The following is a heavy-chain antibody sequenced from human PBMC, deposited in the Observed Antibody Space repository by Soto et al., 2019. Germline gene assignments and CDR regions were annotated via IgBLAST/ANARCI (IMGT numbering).Heavy chain of an antibody. CDR2: IFHSGST. CDR3: ARVYSGSYSDY. J-gene: IGHJ4*02. CDR1: GGSIRSNNR. D-gene: IGHD1-26*01. Sequence: QVQLQESGPGLVKPSGTLSLTCAVSGGSIRSNNRWSWVRQPPGKGLEWIGEIFHSGSTNYNPSLKTRXTXPXYKSKNQFSLKLSSVTAADTAVYYCARVYSGSYSDYWGQGTLVTVSS. V-gene: IGHV4-4*02.